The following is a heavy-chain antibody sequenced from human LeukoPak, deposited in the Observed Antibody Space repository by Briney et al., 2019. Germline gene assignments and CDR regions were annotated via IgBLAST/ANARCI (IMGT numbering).Heavy chain of an antibody. D-gene: IGHD2/OR15-2a*01. Sequence: SETLSLTCTVSGVSISSSSYYWGWIRQPPGKGLEWIANVYYNGDTYYNSSLRSRVTISADTSKKQFSLSLSATAADTAVYYCARLLSPGWFDPWGQGTLVTVSS. CDR3: ARLLSPGWFDP. CDR2: VYYNGDT. J-gene: IGHJ5*02. V-gene: IGHV4-39*01. CDR1: GVSISSSSYY.